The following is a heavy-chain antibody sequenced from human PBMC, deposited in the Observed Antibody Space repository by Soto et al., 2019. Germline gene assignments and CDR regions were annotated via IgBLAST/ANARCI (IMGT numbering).Heavy chain of an antibody. Sequence: GGSLRLSCAASGFTFSSYDMHWVRQATGKGLEWVSAIGTAGDTYYPGSVKGRFTISRENAKNSLYLQMNSLRAGDTAVYYCARAGPNELSDVWEGYYGMDVWGQGTTVTVSS. V-gene: IGHV3-13*04. CDR2: IGTAGDT. CDR3: ARAGPNELSDVWEGYYGMDV. D-gene: IGHD1-1*01. J-gene: IGHJ6*02. CDR1: GFTFSSYD.